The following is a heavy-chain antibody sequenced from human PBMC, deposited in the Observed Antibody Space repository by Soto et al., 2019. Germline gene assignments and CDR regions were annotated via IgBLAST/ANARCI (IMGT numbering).Heavy chain of an antibody. CDR3: ALKGDGYRGFKY. J-gene: IGHJ4*02. D-gene: IGHD5-12*01. CDR2: IYWDDDK. Sequence: QITLKESGPTLVKPTQTLTLTCTLSGFSLSTSGVGVGWMRQPPGKALEWLALIYWDDDKRYSPFLKSRLTITKDTSKNQVVLTLTNMDPVDTATYYCALKGDGYRGFKYWGQGTLVTVSS. CDR1: GFSLSTSGVG. V-gene: IGHV2-5*02.